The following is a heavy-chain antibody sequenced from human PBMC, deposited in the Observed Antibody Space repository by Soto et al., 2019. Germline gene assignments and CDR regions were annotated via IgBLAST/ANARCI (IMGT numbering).Heavy chain of an antibody. V-gene: IGHV4-59*01. CDR2: IHDSGIT. CDR3: AREYAFSSDY. J-gene: IGHJ4*02. CDR1: GGSMRSYY. Sequence: QLQLQESGPGLVKPSETLSLTCSVSGGSMRSYYWSWIRQPPGKGLEWIGYIHDSGITDYNPSLKSRSTISIDSFRNQISLNLPSVTAADTAVYYCAREYAFSSDYWGQGTVVTVSS. D-gene: IGHD2-2*01.